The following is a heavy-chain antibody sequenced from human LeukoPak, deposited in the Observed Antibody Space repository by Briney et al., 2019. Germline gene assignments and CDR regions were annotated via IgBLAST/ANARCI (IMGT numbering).Heavy chain of an antibody. Sequence: SETLSLTCTVSGGSISSYYWTWIRQSPGTGLEWIGYMDYSGSTAYNPSLKSRVTISVDTSKNQFSLKLSSVTAADTAVYYCARGTDYDFWSGYLGIEFDYWGQGTLVTVSS. CDR3: ARGTDYDFWSGYLGIEFDY. J-gene: IGHJ4*02. V-gene: IGHV4-59*01. CDR2: MDYSGST. D-gene: IGHD3-3*01. CDR1: GGSISSYY.